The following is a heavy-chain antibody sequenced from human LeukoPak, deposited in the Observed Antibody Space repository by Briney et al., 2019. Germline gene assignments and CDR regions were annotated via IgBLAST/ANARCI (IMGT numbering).Heavy chain of an antibody. Sequence: ASVKVSCKASGYTFTGFYMHWVRQAPGQGLEWMGWINPNSADTDYAQKFLGRVTMIRDMSISTIYMELTRLRSDDTALYYCARWDGYSSSPDYWGQGTLVTVSS. V-gene: IGHV1-2*02. CDR2: INPNSADT. CDR1: GYTFTGFY. J-gene: IGHJ4*02. D-gene: IGHD6-13*01. CDR3: ARWDGYSSSPDY.